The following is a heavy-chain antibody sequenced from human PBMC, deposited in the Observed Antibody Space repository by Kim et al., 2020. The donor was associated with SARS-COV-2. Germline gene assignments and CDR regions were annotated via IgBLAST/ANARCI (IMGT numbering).Heavy chain of an antibody. V-gene: IGHV3-23*03. CDR3: AKGRITGAAGIFDY. CDR1: GFSFSSSV. D-gene: IGHD6-13*01. Sequence: GGSLRLSCAASGFSFSSSVMNWVRQAPGQGLEWDAVFDSGASGTDYADSVKGRFTISRDNSKNTLYLQMNSLRAEDTAVYYCAKGRITGAAGIFDYWGQGTLVTVSS. CDR2: FDSGASGT. J-gene: IGHJ4*02.